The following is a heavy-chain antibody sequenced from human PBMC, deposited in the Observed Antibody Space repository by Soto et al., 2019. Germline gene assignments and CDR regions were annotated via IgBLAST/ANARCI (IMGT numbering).Heavy chain of an antibody. CDR1: EFTFSDYA. J-gene: IGHJ3*02. CDR2: ISDDGGKV. D-gene: IGHD3-22*01. Sequence: VGSLRLSCAASEFTFSDYAMHWVRQAPGKGLEWVAVISDDGGKVFYADSMKDRLTISRDNSKSTLFLQLTSLGPEDTALHYCARAHYHDSSGPNGHAFDIWGQGTLVTVS. CDR3: ARAHYHDSSGPNGHAFDI. V-gene: IGHV3-30-3*01.